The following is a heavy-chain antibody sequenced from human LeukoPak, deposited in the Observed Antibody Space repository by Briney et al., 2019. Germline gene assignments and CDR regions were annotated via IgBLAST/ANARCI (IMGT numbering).Heavy chain of an antibody. Sequence: ASVTVSCKVSGYTLTELSMHWVRQAPGKGLEWMGGFDPEDGETIYAQKFQGRVTMTEDTSTDTAYMELSSLRSEDTAVYYCARDPPRASRFGRHEYFDYWGQGTLVTVSS. D-gene: IGHD3-16*01. J-gene: IGHJ4*02. CDR1: GYTLTELS. CDR2: FDPEDGET. CDR3: ARDPPRASRFGRHEYFDY. V-gene: IGHV1-24*01.